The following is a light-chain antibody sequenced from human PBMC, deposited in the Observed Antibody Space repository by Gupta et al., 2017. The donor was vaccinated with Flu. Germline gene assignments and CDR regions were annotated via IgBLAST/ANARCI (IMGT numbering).Light chain of an antibody. J-gene: IGKJ4*01. V-gene: IGKV1-39*01. Sequence: DIQMTQSPSSLSASVGDRVAITCRASQNIYSYLNWYQQKPVKAPKLLIYVASTLQSGVTSRFSGSGSGTDFTLTISSLQPDDAATYYCQQAYSVPLTFGGGTKLEIK. CDR2: VAS. CDR1: QNIYSY. CDR3: QQAYSVPLT.